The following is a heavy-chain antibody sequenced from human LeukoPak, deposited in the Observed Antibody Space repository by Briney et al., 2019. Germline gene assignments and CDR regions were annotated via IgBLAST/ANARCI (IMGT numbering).Heavy chain of an antibody. Sequence: GRSLRLSCAASGFTFSSYAMSWARQAPGKGLEWVSAISGSGGSTYYADSVKGRFTISRDNSKNTLYLQMNSLRAEDTAVYYCASGRGIAAEGSFDYWGQGTLVTVSS. D-gene: IGHD6-13*01. J-gene: IGHJ4*02. V-gene: IGHV3-23*01. CDR1: GFTFSSYA. CDR3: ASGRGIAAEGSFDY. CDR2: ISGSGGST.